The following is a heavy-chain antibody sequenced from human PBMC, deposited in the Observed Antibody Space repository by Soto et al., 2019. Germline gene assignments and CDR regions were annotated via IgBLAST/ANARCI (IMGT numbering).Heavy chain of an antibody. V-gene: IGHV1-18*01. Sequence: QVQLVQSGAEVKKPGASVKVSCKASGYTFTSYGIIWVRQAPGQGLEWMGWISAYNGNTNYAQKLQGRVTMTTDTSTSTAYMELRSLRSDDTAVYYCASREGYCSGGSCYENYYCYYGMDVWGQGTTVTVSS. CDR1: GYTFTSYG. CDR2: ISAYNGNT. D-gene: IGHD2-15*01. CDR3: ASREGYCSGGSCYENYYCYYGMDV. J-gene: IGHJ6*02.